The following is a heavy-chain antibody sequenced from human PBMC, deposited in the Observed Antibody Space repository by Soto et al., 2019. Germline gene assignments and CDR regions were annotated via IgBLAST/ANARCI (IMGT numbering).Heavy chain of an antibody. CDR3: AKGATYCGGDCYDFDY. V-gene: IGHV3-30*18. Sequence: GGSLRLSCAASGFTFSSYGMHWVRQAPGKGLEWVAVISYDGSNKYYADSVKGRFTISRDNSKNTLYLQMNSLRAEDTAVYYCAKGATYCGGDCYDFDYWGQGTLVTVSS. CDR2: ISYDGSNK. D-gene: IGHD2-21*02. CDR1: GFTFSSYG. J-gene: IGHJ4*02.